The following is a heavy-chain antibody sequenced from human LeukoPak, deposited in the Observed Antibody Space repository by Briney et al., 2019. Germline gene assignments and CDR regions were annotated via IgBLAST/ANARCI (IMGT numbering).Heavy chain of an antibody. V-gene: IGHV3-33*01. CDR1: GFTFSSYG. J-gene: IGHJ6*02. CDR2: IWYGGSNK. Sequence: GGSLRLSCAASGFTFSSYGMHRVRQAPGKGLEWVAVIWYGGSNKYYADSVKGRFTISRDNSKNTLYLQMNSLRAEDTAVYYCARDLHDYVWGSYRYSDVWGQGTTVTVSS. CDR3: ARDLHDYVWGSYRYSDV. D-gene: IGHD3-16*02.